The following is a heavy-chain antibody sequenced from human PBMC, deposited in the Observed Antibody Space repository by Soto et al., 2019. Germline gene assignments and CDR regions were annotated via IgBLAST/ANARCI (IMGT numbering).Heavy chain of an antibody. Sequence: ASVKVSCKASGYTFTSYAMHWVRQAPGQRLEWMGWINADNGNTKYSQKFQGRVTITRDTSASTAYMELSSLRSEDTAVYYCARAALYSSCWYRGGGAFAIWGQGTMVTVSS. D-gene: IGHD6-19*01. J-gene: IGHJ3*02. CDR3: ARAALYSSCWYRGGGAFAI. CDR2: INADNGNT. V-gene: IGHV1-3*01. CDR1: GYTFTSYA.